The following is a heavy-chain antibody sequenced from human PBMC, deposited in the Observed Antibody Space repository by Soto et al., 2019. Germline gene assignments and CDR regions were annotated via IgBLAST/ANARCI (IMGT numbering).Heavy chain of an antibody. CDR1: GGSFSGYY. CDR3: ARAPYGSGSYSSFDY. Sequence: QVQLQQWGAGLLKPSETLSLTCAVYGGSFSGYYWSWIRQPPGKGLEWIGEINHSGSTNYNPSLKSRVTISVAPSKNQVSLKLSSVTAADTAVYYCARAPYGSGSYSSFDYWGQGTLVTVSS. CDR2: INHSGST. J-gene: IGHJ4*02. V-gene: IGHV4-34*01. D-gene: IGHD3-10*01.